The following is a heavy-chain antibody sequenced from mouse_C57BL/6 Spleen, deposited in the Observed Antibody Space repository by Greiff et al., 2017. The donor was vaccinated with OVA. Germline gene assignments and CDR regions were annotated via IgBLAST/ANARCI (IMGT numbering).Heavy chain of an antibody. D-gene: IGHD1-1*01. Sequence: VKVVESGPELVKPGASVKISCKASGYAFSSSWMNWVKQRPGKGLEWIGRIYPGDGDTNYNGKFKGKATLTADKSSSTAYMQLSSLTSEDSAVYFCARSGSRAWFAYWGQGTLVTVSA. CDR1: GYAFSSSW. CDR2: IYPGDGDT. J-gene: IGHJ3*01. V-gene: IGHV1-82*01. CDR3: ARSGSRAWFAY.